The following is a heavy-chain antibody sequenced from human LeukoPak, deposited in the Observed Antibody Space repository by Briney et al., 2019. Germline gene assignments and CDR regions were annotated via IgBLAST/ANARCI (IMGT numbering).Heavy chain of an antibody. CDR2: ISGSGGST. J-gene: IGHJ6*04. CDR3: AKPRKYQPHMDV. V-gene: IGHV3-23*01. Sequence: PGGSLRLSCAASGFTFSSYAMSWVRQAPGKGLEWVSAISGSGGSTYYADPVKGRFTISRDNSKNTLYLQMNSLRAEDTAVYYCAKPRKYQPHMDVWGKGTTVTVSS. D-gene: IGHD2-2*01. CDR1: GFTFSSYA.